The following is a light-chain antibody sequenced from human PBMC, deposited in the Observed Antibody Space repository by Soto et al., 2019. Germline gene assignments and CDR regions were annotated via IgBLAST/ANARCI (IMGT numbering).Light chain of an antibody. CDR2: WAS. CDR1: QSVLYSSNNKNY. V-gene: IGKV4-1*01. CDR3: QQYYSTPPT. J-gene: IGKJ1*01. Sequence: DIVMTQSPDSLAVSLGERATINCKSSQSVLYSSNNKNYLAWYQQKPGQPPKLLIYWASTRESGVPDRFSGSGSGTDFPLTISRLQAEDVAVYYCQQYYSTPPTFGQGTKVEIK.